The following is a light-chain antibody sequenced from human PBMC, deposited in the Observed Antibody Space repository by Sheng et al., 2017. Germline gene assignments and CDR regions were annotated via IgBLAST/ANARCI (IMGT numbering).Light chain of an antibody. CDR1: QDISNY. J-gene: IGKJ3*01. V-gene: IGKV1-33*01. CDR3: QQRFT. CDR2: DAS. Sequence: DIQMTQSPSSLSASVGDRVTITCQASQDISNYLNWYQQKPGKAPKLLIYDASNLETGVPSRFSGSGSGTDFTFTISSLQPEDIATYYCQQRFTFGPGTKWSIK.